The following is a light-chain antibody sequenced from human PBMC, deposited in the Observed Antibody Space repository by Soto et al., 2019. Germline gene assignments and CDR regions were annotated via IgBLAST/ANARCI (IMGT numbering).Light chain of an antibody. Sequence: QSVLTQPPSASGSPGQSVTISCTGTSSDVGGYNYVSWYQQHPGKAPKLMIYEVSKRPSGAPDRFSGSKSGNTASLTVSGLQAEDEADYYCSSYAGSNKGVFGGGTKVTVL. V-gene: IGLV2-8*01. J-gene: IGLJ3*02. CDR2: EVS. CDR1: SSDVGGYNY. CDR3: SSYAGSNKGV.